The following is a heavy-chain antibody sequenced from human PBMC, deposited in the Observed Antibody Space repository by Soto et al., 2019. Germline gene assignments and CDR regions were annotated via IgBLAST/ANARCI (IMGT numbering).Heavy chain of an antibody. CDR3: ARDFNCTRRCIDVFDI. Sequence: QVQLVQSGAEVKKPGASVKVSCKASGYSFINYDISWVRQAPGQGLEWMGWVSAYNGNTNYAQKFQGRVTMTTDTSTSTAYMEFRSLRSDDTAVYYCARDFNCTRRCIDVFDIWGQGTMVTVSS. D-gene: IGHD2-8*01. J-gene: IGHJ3*02. CDR1: GYSFINYD. CDR2: VSAYNGNT. V-gene: IGHV1-18*01.